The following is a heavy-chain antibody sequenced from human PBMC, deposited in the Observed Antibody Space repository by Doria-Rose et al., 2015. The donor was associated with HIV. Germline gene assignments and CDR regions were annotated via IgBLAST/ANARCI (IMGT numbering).Heavy chain of an antibody. CDR1: GVSLSSPGMG. Sequence: QVTLKESGPVLVKPTETLTLTCTVSGVSLSSPGMGVSWIRQPPGKALEWLANISSDDERSYKTSLKSRLTISGGTSKSQVVLTMTDMDPVDTATYYCARIKSSRWYHKYYFDFWGQGTLVIVSA. CDR2: ISSDDER. CDR3: ARIKSSRWYHKYYFDF. J-gene: IGHJ4*02. V-gene: IGHV2-26*01. D-gene: IGHD6-13*01.